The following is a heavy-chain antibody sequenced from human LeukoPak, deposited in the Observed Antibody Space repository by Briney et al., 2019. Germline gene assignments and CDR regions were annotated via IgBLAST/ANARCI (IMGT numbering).Heavy chain of an antibody. CDR3: ARDTITAPGDLDY. CDR2: ISSDGSTT. D-gene: IGHD6-13*01. V-gene: IGHV3-74*01. Sequence: GGSLRLSCAATGFTFSGYWMHWVRQGPGKGLVWVSLISSDGSTTTYADSVKGRFTISRDNAKNTLYLQMNSLRAEDTAVYYCARDTITAPGDLDYWGQGTLVTVSS. CDR1: GFTFSGYW. J-gene: IGHJ4*02.